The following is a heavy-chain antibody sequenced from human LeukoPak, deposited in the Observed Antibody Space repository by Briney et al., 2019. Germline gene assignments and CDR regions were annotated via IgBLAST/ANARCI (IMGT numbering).Heavy chain of an antibody. V-gene: IGHV3-33*01. CDR1: GFTFSGYG. Sequence: GRSLRLSCAASGFTFSGYGMHWVRQAPGKGLEWVAVIWYDGSNKYYADSVKGRFTISRDNSKNTLYLQMNSLRAEDTAVYYCAREPYIRSSLNWFDPWGQGTLVTVSS. CDR3: AREPYIRSSLNWFDP. CDR2: IWYDGSNK. D-gene: IGHD2-2*01. J-gene: IGHJ5*02.